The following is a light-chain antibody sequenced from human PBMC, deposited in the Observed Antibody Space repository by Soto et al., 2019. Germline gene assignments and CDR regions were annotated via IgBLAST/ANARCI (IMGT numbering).Light chain of an antibody. Sequence: EIVLTQSPDTLSLSPGERATLSCRASQSVSNSYLAWYQQKPGQAPRLLIYGAFLRATGIPDRFSGSGSGTGFTLTISRLEPEDLAVYYCQQYGSSPRTFGQGTKVEIK. J-gene: IGKJ1*01. CDR3: QQYGSSPRT. V-gene: IGKV3-20*01. CDR1: QSVSNSY. CDR2: GAF.